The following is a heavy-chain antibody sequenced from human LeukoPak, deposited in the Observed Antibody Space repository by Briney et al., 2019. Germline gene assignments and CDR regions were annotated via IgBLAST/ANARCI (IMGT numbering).Heavy chain of an antibody. CDR3: AREVGYCSGGSCYSYFDY. D-gene: IGHD2-15*01. CDR2: IYTSGST. Sequence: SETLSLTCTVSGGTLSRNYWSWFRQPAGKGLEWIGRIYTSGSTNYNPSLNSRVTMSVDTSNNHFSLKLSSVTAADTAVYYCAREVGYCSGGSCYSYFDYWGQGTLVTVSS. J-gene: IGHJ4*02. V-gene: IGHV4-4*07. CDR1: GGTLSRNY.